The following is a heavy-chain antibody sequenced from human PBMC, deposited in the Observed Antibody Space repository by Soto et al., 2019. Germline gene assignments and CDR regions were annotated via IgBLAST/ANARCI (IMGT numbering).Heavy chain of an antibody. Sequence: SETLSLTCAVSGGSISSGGYSWSWIRQPPGKGLEWIGYIYHSGSTYYNPSLKSRVTISVDRSKNQFSLKLSSVTAADTAVYYCARALYYYDSSGYSPYNWLDPWGQGTLVTVS. CDR1: GGSISSGGYS. CDR3: ARALYYYDSSGYSPYNWLDP. D-gene: IGHD3-22*01. CDR2: IYHSGST. V-gene: IGHV4-30-2*01. J-gene: IGHJ5*02.